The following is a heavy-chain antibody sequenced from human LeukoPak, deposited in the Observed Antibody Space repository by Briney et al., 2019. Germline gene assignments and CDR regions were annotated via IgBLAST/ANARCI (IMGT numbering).Heavy chain of an antibody. Sequence: GSLRLSCAASGFTFSSYWMSWVRQAPGKGLEWVANIKQDGSEKYYVDSVKGRFTISRDDAKNSLYLQMNSLRAEDTAVYYCARSPNCSGGSCYIFGYFDYWGQGTLVTVSS. J-gene: IGHJ4*02. CDR3: ARSPNCSGGSCYIFGYFDY. CDR1: GFTFSSYW. CDR2: IKQDGSEK. D-gene: IGHD2-15*01. V-gene: IGHV3-7*03.